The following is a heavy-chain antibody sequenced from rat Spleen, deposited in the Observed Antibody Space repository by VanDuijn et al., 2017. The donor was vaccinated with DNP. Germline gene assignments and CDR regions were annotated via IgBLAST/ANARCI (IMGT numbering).Heavy chain of an antibody. D-gene: IGHD1-4*01. J-gene: IGHJ4*01. CDR1: GYSITSSYR. Sequence: EVQLQESGPGLVKPSQSLSLTCSVTGYSITSSYRWNWIRKFPGNKLEWMGSVNSAGSTNYNPPLKSRISITRDTSKNQFFLQVNSVTTEDTATYYCARWPGYNPPYAMDAWGQGTSVTVSS. V-gene: IGHV3-3*01. CDR2: VNSAGST. CDR3: ARWPGYNPPYAMDA.